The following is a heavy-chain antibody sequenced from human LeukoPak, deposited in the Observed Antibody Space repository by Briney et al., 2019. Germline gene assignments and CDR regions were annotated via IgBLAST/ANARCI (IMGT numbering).Heavy chain of an antibody. CDR1: GYTFTGYY. D-gene: IGHD1-14*01. CDR3: ARGRDHLLLDS. J-gene: IGHJ4*02. CDR2: INPNSGGT. V-gene: IGHV1-2*02. Sequence: ASVKVSCKASGYTFTGYYMHWVRQAPGQELEWMGWINPNSGGTKYAQKFQGRVTMSRDTSITTAYMELRSLTSDETAVYFCARGRDHLLLDSWGQGTLVTVSS.